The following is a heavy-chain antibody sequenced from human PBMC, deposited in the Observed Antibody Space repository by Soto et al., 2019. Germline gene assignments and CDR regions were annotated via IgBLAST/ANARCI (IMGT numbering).Heavy chain of an antibody. Sequence: EVQLVESGGGLVQPGGSLRLSCAASGFTFSPYWMSWVRQAPGKGLEWVAIIKDDGGDELYLEAVRGRFTISRDNAKKSLDLAIDSRRVEDTAVYYCAGGSGWISDTWGQGTLVTVSS. CDR1: GFTFSPYW. J-gene: IGHJ5*02. CDR2: IKDDGGDE. CDR3: AGGSGWISDT. V-gene: IGHV3-7*05. D-gene: IGHD6-19*01.